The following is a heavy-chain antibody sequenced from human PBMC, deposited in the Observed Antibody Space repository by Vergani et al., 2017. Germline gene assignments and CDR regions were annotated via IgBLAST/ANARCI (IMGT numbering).Heavy chain of an antibody. J-gene: IGHJ5*02. Sequence: EVQLVESGGGLVKPGGSLRLSCVGSGFTFGSYRMNWVRQAPGKGLEWVSSISSSSSYIDYADSVKGRFTISRDNAKNSLYLQMNSLRAEDTAVYYGARDIDVYVWGSYRYEINWCDPWGQGTLVTVSS. D-gene: IGHD3-16*02. CDR1: GFTFGSYR. V-gene: IGHV3-21*01. CDR2: ISSSSSYI. CDR3: ARDIDVYVWGSYRYEINWCDP.